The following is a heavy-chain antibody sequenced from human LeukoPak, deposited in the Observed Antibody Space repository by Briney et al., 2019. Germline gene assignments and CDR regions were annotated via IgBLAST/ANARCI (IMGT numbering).Heavy chain of an antibody. J-gene: IGHJ4*02. V-gene: IGHV4-61*08. CDR2: IYYSGST. CDR3: ARSAAAGTVFDY. D-gene: IGHD6-13*01. Sequence: SETLSLTCTVSGGSISSGGYYWSWIRQPPGKGLEWIVYIYYSGSTNYNPSLKSRVTISVDTSKNQFSLKLSSVTAADTAVYYCARSAAAGTVFDYWGQGTLVTVSS. CDR1: GGSISSGGYY.